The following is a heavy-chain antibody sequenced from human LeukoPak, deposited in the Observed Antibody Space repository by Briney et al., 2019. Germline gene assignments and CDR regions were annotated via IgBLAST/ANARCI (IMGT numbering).Heavy chain of an antibody. D-gene: IGHD5-24*01. Sequence: SETLSLTCTVSGGSISSYYWSWIRQPPGKGLEWIGYIYYSGSTNYNPSLKSRVTISVDTSKNQFSLKLSSVTAADTAVYYCVRVGGWLQFNWYFDLWGRGTLVTVSS. J-gene: IGHJ2*01. CDR2: IYYSGST. CDR1: GGSISSYY. V-gene: IGHV4-59*01. CDR3: VRVGGWLQFNWYFDL.